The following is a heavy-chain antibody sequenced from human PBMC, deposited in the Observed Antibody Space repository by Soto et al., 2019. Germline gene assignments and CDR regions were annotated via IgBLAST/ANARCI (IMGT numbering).Heavy chain of an antibody. Sequence: PGGSLRLSCAASGFNFDDYAMHWVRQAPGKGLEWVSGISWNSDRIGYADSVKGRFTISRDNAKNSLYLQMNSLRADDTAFYYCAKDIRYFDISTSSSGDFQHWGQGTLVTVSS. CDR1: GFNFDDYA. CDR2: ISWNSDRI. CDR3: AKDIRYFDISTSSSGDFQH. D-gene: IGHD3-9*01. J-gene: IGHJ1*01. V-gene: IGHV3-9*01.